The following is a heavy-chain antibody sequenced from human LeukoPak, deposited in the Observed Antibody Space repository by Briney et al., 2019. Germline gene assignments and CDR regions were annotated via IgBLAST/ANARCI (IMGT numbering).Heavy chain of an antibody. J-gene: IGHJ4*02. D-gene: IGHD6-19*01. V-gene: IGHV3-33*01. CDR3: TRYNSDHFDY. CDR1: GFTFGGYG. Sequence: PGGSLRLSCAGSGFTFGGYGMHWFRQTPGKGLEWVAVIAYDGSRAFYADSVKGRFTISRDNSKNTMSVQMDDLRAEDTAVYYCTRYNSDHFDYWGQGTLVTVSP. CDR2: IAYDGSRA.